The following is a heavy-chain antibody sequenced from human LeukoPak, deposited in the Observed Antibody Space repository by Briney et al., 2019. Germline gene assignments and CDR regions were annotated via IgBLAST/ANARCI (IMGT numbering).Heavy chain of an antibody. CDR2: ISGSGGST. Sequence: GGSLRLSCAASGFTLSSYGMSWVRQAPGKGLEWVSAISGSGGSTYYADSMKGRFTISRDNAKNSLYLQMNSLRAEDTAVYYCARAFCGGDTCYSIGCWGQGTLVTVSS. D-gene: IGHD2-15*01. J-gene: IGHJ4*02. V-gene: IGHV3-23*01. CDR1: GFTLSSYG. CDR3: ARAFCGGDTCYSIGC.